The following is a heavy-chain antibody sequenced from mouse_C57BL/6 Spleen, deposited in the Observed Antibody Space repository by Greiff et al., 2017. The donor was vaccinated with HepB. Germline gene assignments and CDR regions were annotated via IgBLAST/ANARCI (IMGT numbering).Heavy chain of an antibody. CDR1: GYSITSGYY. D-gene: IGHD4-1*01. J-gene: IGHJ2*01. Sequence: EVQLQESGPGLVKPSQSLSLTCSVTGYSITSGYYWNWIRQFPGNKLEWMGYISYDGSNNYNPSLKNRISITRDTSKNQFFLKLNSVTTEDTATYYCAREGRTGDYWGQGTTLTVSS. CDR2: ISYDGSN. V-gene: IGHV3-6*01. CDR3: AREGRTGDY.